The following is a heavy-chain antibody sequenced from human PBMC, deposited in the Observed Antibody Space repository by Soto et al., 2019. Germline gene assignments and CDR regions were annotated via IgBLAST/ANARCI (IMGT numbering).Heavy chain of an antibody. CDR3: ARDKDWAFDN. V-gene: IGHV3-48*04. J-gene: IGHJ4*02. Sequence: PGGSLRLSCVASGFTFSDYSIVWVRQSPGKGVELISYIFVTSTIIYYADSVKGRFTVSRDNAQNSLSLQMNSLRVEDTGIYYCARDKDWAFDNWGQGTLVTVSS. D-gene: IGHD3-9*01. CDR1: GFTFSDYS. CDR2: IFVTSTII.